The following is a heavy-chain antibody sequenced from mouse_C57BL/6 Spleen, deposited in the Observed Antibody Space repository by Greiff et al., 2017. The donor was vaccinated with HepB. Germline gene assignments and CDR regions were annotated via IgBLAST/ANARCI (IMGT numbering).Heavy chain of an antibody. V-gene: IGHV2-2*01. J-gene: IGHJ3*01. CDR1: GFSLTSYG. D-gene: IGHD2-12*01. Sequence: VTLVESGPGLVQPSQSLSITCTVSGFSLTSYGVHWVRQSPGKGLEWLGVIWSGGSTDYNAAFISRLSISKDNTKSQVFFKMNSLQADDTAVSYWAREEYDGFAYWGQGTLVTVSA. CDR3: AREEYDGFAY. CDR2: IWSGGST.